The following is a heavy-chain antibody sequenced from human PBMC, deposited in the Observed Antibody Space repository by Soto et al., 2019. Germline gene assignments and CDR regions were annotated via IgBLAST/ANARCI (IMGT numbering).Heavy chain of an antibody. J-gene: IGHJ3*02. CDR3: VKSNDQQLVEGGPFDI. CDR1: GFTFDDFA. Sequence: EAQLVESGGGLVQPGRSLRLSCAASGFTFDDFAMHWVRQAPGRGLEWVSGINWSGGSSGYSDSVKGRFTISKDNAKNSLYLEKNSMRVEDTALFYCVKSNDQQLVEGGPFDIWGQGTMVTVSS. V-gene: IGHV3-9*01. CDR2: INWSGGSS. D-gene: IGHD6-13*01.